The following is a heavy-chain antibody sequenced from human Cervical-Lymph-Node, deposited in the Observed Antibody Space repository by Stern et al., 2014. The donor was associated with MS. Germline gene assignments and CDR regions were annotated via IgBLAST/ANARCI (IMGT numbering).Heavy chain of an antibody. CDR3: ARGGYCTSAGCFRYHYYGMDV. J-gene: IGHJ6*02. CDR1: GDSFINYA. D-gene: IGHD2-2*01. V-gene: IGHV1-69*01. Sequence: VQLGESGAEVKKPGSSVKVSCKATGDSFINYAIRWVRQAPGQGLEWLGGTIPLFGSANYAQKFQGRVTISADASTSTTYMELTRLTSEDTAVYYCARGGYCTSAGCFRYHYYGMDVWGQGTTVTVSS. CDR2: TIPLFGSA.